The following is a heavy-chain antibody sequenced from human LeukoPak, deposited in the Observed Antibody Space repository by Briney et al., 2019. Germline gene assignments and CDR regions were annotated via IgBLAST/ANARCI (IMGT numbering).Heavy chain of an antibody. D-gene: IGHD3-3*01. V-gene: IGHV3-23*01. Sequence: GGSLRLSCAASGFIFSSSAMSWVRQAPGKGLEWVSAISNNGGYTYYADSVKGRFTISRDNSKNTLYLQMNSLRAEDTAVYYCARDSVTYYDFWSGYWLGVVAFDIWGQGTMVTVSS. CDR3: ARDSVTYYDFWSGYWLGVVAFDI. CDR2: ISNNGGYT. J-gene: IGHJ3*02. CDR1: GFIFSSSA.